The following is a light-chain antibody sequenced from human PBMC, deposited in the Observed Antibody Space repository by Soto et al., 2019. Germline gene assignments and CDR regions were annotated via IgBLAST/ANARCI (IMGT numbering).Light chain of an antibody. CDR1: QSISSS. Sequence: DIQMTQSPSSVSASVGDRVTITCRASQSISSSLAWYQQKPGTVPKLLIYAASSLQSGVPSRFSGSGAGTEFTLSITSLQPEHFGTYYCQQGDSFPIAFGQGTRLEIK. CDR2: AAS. CDR3: QQGDSFPIA. V-gene: IGKV1-12*01. J-gene: IGKJ5*01.